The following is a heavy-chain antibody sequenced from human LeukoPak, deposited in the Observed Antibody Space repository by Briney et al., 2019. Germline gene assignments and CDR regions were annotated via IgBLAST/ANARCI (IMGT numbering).Heavy chain of an antibody. CDR2: IKQDGSEK. CDR3: GRGHWGLDS. Sequence: GGSLRLSCAASGFTFSSYWLTWVRQAPGKGLEWVANIKQDGSEKFYVDSVKGRFTISRDSAKNSLYLQMNSLRVEDTAVYYCGRGHWGLDSWGQGALVSVSS. D-gene: IGHD7-27*01. V-gene: IGHV3-7*01. J-gene: IGHJ4*02. CDR1: GFTFSSYW.